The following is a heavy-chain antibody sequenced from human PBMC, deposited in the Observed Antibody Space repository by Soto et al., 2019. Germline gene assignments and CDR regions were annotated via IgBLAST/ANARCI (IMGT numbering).Heavy chain of an antibody. CDR2: ISGHNGQT. J-gene: IGHJ6*02. V-gene: IGHV1-18*01. CDR1: AYTFNTYG. CDR3: ARGGRKPLGVEGRNAMDV. Sequence: QVQLVQSGPEVKKPGASVKVSCKASAYTFNTYGISWVRRAPGQGLEWMGWISGHNGQTNYAQKFRGRVTITTDTSTSTAYMELRSLRSGDTAIYSCARGGRKPLGVEGRNAMDVWGQGTTVTVSS. D-gene: IGHD1-26*01.